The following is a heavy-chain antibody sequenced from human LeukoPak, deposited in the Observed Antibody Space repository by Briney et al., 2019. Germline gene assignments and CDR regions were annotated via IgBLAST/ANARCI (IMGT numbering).Heavy chain of an antibody. D-gene: IGHD3-16*01. Sequence: SETLSLTCTVSGGSINGYYWSWIRQPPGKGLEWIGYIYYSGSTRYSSSLESRVTLSVDTSKNQFSLKLSSVTAADTAVYYCVRHDDGYFHYWGQGTLVTVSS. CDR3: VRHDDGYFHY. CDR1: GGSINGYY. J-gene: IGHJ4*02. CDR2: IYYSGST. V-gene: IGHV4-59*08.